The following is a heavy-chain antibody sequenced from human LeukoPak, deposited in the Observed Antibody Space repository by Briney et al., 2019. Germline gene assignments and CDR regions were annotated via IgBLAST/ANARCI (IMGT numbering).Heavy chain of an antibody. CDR2: INPHSRAT. V-gene: IGHV1-2*02. Sequence: ASVEVSCKASGYTFTSYDINWVRQAPGRGLEWVGWINPHSRATHYAQRFRGRVTMEASITTAYMELNSLTSDDTAIYYCVTTSVTHTRDPWGQGTLVTVSS. CDR3: VTTSVTHTRDP. D-gene: IGHD5/OR15-5a*01. J-gene: IGHJ5*02. CDR1: GYTFTSYD.